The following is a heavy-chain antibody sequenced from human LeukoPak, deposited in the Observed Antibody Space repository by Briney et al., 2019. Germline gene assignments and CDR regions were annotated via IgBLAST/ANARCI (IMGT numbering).Heavy chain of an antibody. Sequence: GESLKISCKGSGYSFTSYWIGWVRQMPRKGLEWMGLIYPGDSDTRYSPSFQGQVTISADKSISTAYLQWSSLKASDTAMYYCARLGSSCTNGVCYKDAFDIWGQGTMVTVSS. CDR1: GYSFTSYW. CDR2: IYPGDSDT. D-gene: IGHD2-8*01. CDR3: ARLGSSCTNGVCYKDAFDI. J-gene: IGHJ3*02. V-gene: IGHV5-51*01.